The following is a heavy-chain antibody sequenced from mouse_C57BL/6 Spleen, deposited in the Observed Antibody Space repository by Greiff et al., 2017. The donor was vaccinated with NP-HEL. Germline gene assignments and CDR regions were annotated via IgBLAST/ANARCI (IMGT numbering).Heavy chain of an antibody. D-gene: IGHD2-14*01. J-gene: IGHJ2*01. V-gene: IGHV1-74*01. Sequence: QVQLQQPGAELVKPGASVKVSCKASGYTFTSYWMHWVKQRPGQGLEWIGRIHPSDSDTNYNQKFKGKATLTVDKSSSTDSMKLSSLTSEDSAVYYCAIQVRGLRYFDYWGQGTTLTVSS. CDR1: GYTFTSYW. CDR2: IHPSDSDT. CDR3: AIQVRGLRYFDY.